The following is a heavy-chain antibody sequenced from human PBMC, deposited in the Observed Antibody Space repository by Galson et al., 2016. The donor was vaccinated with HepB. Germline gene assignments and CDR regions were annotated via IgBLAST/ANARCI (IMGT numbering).Heavy chain of an antibody. V-gene: IGHV4-30-4*01. CDR1: DGSISSVDYY. J-gene: IGHJ4*02. CDR3: ARDRKDTYYYGAGTS. CDR2: ISTSGST. D-gene: IGHD3-22*01. Sequence: TLSLTCPVSDGSISSVDYYWSWIRQPPGEGLEWIGYISTSGSTYHNPSLKSRVTMSVDTSKTQFSLKLSSVTAADTAVYYCARDRKDTYYYGAGTSWGQGTLVTVSS.